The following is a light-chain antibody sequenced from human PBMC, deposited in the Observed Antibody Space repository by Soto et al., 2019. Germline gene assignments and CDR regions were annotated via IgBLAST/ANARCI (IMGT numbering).Light chain of an antibody. CDR2: KAS. CDR1: QSISSW. Sequence: DIQMTQSPSTLSASVGDRVTITCRASQSISSWLAWYQQKPGKAPKLLIYKASSLESGVPSRFSGSGSGTEFTLTINSLQSEDFAVYYCQQYNNWWTFGQGTKVDIK. V-gene: IGKV1-5*03. J-gene: IGKJ1*01. CDR3: QQYNNWWT.